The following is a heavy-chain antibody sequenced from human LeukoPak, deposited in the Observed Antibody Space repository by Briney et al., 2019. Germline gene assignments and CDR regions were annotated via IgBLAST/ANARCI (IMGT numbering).Heavy chain of an antibody. CDR2: MNPSEGRP. CDR3: ARGSPVGYYYGSGDYFDY. CDR1: GYTFTAYY. J-gene: IGHJ4*02. V-gene: IGHV1-46*01. D-gene: IGHD3-10*01. Sequence: ASVKVSCKTSGYTFTAYYLHWVRQAPGRGLEWMGVMNPSEGRPTYAQKFQGRVTVTMDTSTSTVYMELSSLRSEDTAVYYCARGSPVGYYYGSGDYFDYWGQGTLVTVSS.